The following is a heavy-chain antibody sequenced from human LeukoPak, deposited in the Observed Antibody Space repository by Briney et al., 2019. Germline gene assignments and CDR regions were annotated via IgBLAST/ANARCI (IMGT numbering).Heavy chain of an antibody. V-gene: IGHV4-4*07. CDR1: GGSISSYF. Sequence: SETLYLTCTVSGGSISSYFWSRIRQPAGKGLEWIARLHSSGSTYYNPSLMSRVTMSVDTSKNQFSLKLRSVTAADTAVYYCARDFSLGGSDYSVAFDIWGQGTMVTASS. J-gene: IGHJ3*02. D-gene: IGHD2-21*01. CDR2: LHSSGST. CDR3: ARDFSLGGSDYSVAFDI.